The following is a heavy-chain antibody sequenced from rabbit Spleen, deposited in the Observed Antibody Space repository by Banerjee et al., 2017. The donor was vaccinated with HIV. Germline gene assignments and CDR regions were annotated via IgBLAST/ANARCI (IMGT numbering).Heavy chain of an antibody. J-gene: IGHJ4*01. CDR1: GFSFSSSYY. Sequence: QSLEESGGDLVKPEGSLTLTCTASGFSFSSSYYMCWVRQAPGKGLEWIACIYAGSSGSTYYASWAKGRFTISKTSSTTVTLQMTSLTAADTATYFCARDPYGDYAGYGWDLWGPGTLVTVS. D-gene: IGHD2-1*01. CDR2: IYAGSSGST. V-gene: IGHV1S40*01. CDR3: ARDPYGDYAGYGWDL.